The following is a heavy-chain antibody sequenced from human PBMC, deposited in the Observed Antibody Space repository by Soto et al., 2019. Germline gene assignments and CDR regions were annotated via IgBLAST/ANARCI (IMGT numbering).Heavy chain of an antibody. CDR2: ISRSSSVI. CDR1: GFSMYDYG. Sequence: PGGSLRLSCVDSGFSMYDYGMNWVRQAPGKGLEWVSYISRSSSVIYYADSVKGRFTISRDNAKNSVYLQMNRVRDEDTAVYYCARDFLSGKPWGQGTLVTVSS. J-gene: IGHJ5*02. V-gene: IGHV3-48*02. D-gene: IGHD3-10*01. CDR3: ARDFLSGKP.